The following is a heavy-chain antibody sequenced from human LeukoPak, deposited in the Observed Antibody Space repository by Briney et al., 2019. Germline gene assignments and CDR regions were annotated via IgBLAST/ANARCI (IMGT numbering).Heavy chain of an antibody. CDR3: ARGVGYYGSGTYYNSREDAFDI. V-gene: IGHV1-18*01. CDR1: GYTSSSYG. Sequence: ASVKVSCKASGYTSSSYGISWVRQAPGQGLEWMGWFSASNDNTNYAQNLQGRVTMTTDTSTSTAYMELRSLTSDDTAVYYCARGVGYYGSGTYYNSREDAFDIWGQGTMVTVSS. D-gene: IGHD3-10*01. J-gene: IGHJ3*02. CDR2: FSASNDNT.